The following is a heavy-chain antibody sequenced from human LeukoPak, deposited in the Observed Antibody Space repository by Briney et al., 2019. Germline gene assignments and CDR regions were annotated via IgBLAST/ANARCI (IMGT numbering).Heavy chain of an antibody. CDR2: IIPIFGTA. Sequence: ASVKVSCKASGGTFSSYAISWVRQAPGQGLEWMGGIIPIFGTANYAQKFRGRVTITADESTSTAYMELSSLRSEDTAVYYCASLCSGGSCYPPTDYWGQGTLVTVSS. D-gene: IGHD2-15*01. J-gene: IGHJ4*02. CDR3: ASLCSGGSCYPPTDY. V-gene: IGHV1-69*13. CDR1: GGTFSSYA.